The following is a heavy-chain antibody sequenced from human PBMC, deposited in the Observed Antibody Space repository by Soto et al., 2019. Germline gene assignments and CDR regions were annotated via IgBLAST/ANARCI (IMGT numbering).Heavy chain of an antibody. D-gene: IGHD6-6*01. V-gene: IGHV3-33*01. J-gene: IGHJ4*02. CDR2: IWDDESNK. CDR1: GFTFSSYG. Sequence: GGSLRLSCAASGFTFSSYGMHWVRQAPGKGLEWVAVIWDDESNKYYADSVKGRFTISRDNSKNTLYLQMNSLRAEDTAVYFCARNIYDIGSSSDFDYWGQGTLVTVSS. CDR3: ARNIYDIGSSSDFDY.